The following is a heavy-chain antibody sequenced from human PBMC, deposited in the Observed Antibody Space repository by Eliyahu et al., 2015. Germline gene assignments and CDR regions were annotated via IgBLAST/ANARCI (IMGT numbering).Heavy chain of an antibody. CDR2: INHSGST. D-gene: IGHD1-26*01. CDR1: GGSFSGYY. J-gene: IGHJ6*02. V-gene: IGHV4-34*01. CDR3: ARWADERAXAHGMDV. Sequence: QVQLQQWGAGLLKPSETLSLTCAVYGGSFSGYYWSWIRQPPGKGLEWIGEINHSGSTNYNPSLKSRVTISVDTSKNQFSLKLSSVTAADTAVYYCARWADERAXAHGMDVWGQGTTVTVSS.